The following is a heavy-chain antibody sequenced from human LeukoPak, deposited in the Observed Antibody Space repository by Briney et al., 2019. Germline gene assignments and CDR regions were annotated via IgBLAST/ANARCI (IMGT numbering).Heavy chain of an antibody. CDR1: GGSISSGGYY. CDR3: AREHDSSGNFDY. D-gene: IGHD3-22*01. J-gene: IGHJ4*02. V-gene: IGHV4-61*08. Sequence: SQTLSLTCTVSGGSISSGGYYWSWIRQPPGKGLEWIGYIYYSGSTNYNPSLKSRVTISVDTSKNQFSLKLSSVTAADTAVYYCAREHDSSGNFDYWGQGTLVTVSS. CDR2: IYYSGST.